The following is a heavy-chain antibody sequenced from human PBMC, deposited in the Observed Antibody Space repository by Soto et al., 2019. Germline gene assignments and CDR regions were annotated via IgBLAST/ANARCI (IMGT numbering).Heavy chain of an antibody. D-gene: IGHD2-15*01. CDR2: IYSGGST. J-gene: IGHJ4*02. V-gene: IGHV3-66*01. CDR3: ARDYCSGGSCYTHY. Sequence: EVQLVESGGGLVQPGGSLRLSCAASGFTVSSNYMSWVRQAPGKGLEWVSVIYSGGSTYYADSVKGRFTISRDNSKNTLYLQMNSLRAEDTAVYYCARDYCSGGSCYTHYWGQGTLVTVSS. CDR1: GFTVSSNY.